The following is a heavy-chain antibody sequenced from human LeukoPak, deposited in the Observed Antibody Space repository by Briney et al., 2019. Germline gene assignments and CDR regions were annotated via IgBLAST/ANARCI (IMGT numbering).Heavy chain of an antibody. CDR1: GFSFTTDW. J-gene: IGHJ4*02. CDR2: IKHDESVE. V-gene: IGHV3-7*01. CDR3: ARRLDD. D-gene: IGHD3-16*01. Sequence: RGSLSLSRAVSGFSFTTDWMDWVRQAPGKGGEWVAKIKHDESVENSSATVKGRFTISRDNAQNTLYLPINGVRVEHTAVYYCARRLDDWGQGTLVTVSS.